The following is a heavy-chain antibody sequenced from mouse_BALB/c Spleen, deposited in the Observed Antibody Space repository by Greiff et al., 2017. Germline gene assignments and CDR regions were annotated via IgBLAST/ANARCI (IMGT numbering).Heavy chain of an antibody. V-gene: IGHV2-6-7*01. J-gene: IGHJ4*01. Sequence: VMLVESGPGLVAPSQSLSITCTVSGFSLTGYGVNWVRQPPGKGLEWLGMIWGDGSTDYNSALKSRLSISKDNSKSQVFLKMNSLQTDDTARYYCARDPIYYYGSSYENYAMDYWGQGTSVTVSS. D-gene: IGHD1-1*01. CDR3: ARDPIYYYGSSYENYAMDY. CDR1: GFSLTGYG. CDR2: IWGDGST.